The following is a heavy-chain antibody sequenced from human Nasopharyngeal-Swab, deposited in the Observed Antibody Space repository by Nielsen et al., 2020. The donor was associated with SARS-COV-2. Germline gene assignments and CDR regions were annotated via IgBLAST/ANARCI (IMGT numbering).Heavy chain of an antibody. CDR2: FDPEDGET. D-gene: IGHD4-17*01. V-gene: IGHV1-24*01. J-gene: IGHJ6*03. CDR3: ATTGYHHYYYMDV. Sequence: WVRQAPGQGLEWTGGFDPEDGETIYAQKFQGRVTMTEDTSTDTAYMELSSLRSEDTAVYYCATTGYHHYYYMDVWGKGTTVTVSS.